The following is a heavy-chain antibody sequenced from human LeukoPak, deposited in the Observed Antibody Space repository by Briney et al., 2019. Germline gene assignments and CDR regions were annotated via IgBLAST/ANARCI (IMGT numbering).Heavy chain of an antibody. J-gene: IGHJ4*02. CDR3: ASSIAVAGTFPY. CDR2: IYYSGST. Sequence: SETLSLTCTVSGGSISSYYWSWIRQPPGKGLEWIGYIYYSGSTYYNPSLKSRVTISVDTSKNQFSLKLSSVTAADTAVYYCASSIAVAGTFPYWGQGTLVTVSS. V-gene: IGHV4-59*01. CDR1: GGSISSYY. D-gene: IGHD6-19*01.